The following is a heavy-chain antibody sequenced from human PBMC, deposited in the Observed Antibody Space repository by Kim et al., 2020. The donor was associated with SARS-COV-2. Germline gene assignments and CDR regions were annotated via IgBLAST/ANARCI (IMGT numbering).Heavy chain of an antibody. CDR2: IWYDGSNK. D-gene: IGHD3-10*01. CDR1: GFTFSSYG. CDR3: ARREHYGSGKFDP. V-gene: IGHV3-33*01. Sequence: GGSLRLSCAASGFTFSSYGMHWVRQAPGKGLEWVAVIWYDGSNKYYADSVKGRFTISRDNSKNTLYLQMNSLRAEDTAVYYCARREHYGSGKFDPWGQGTLVTVSS. J-gene: IGHJ5*02.